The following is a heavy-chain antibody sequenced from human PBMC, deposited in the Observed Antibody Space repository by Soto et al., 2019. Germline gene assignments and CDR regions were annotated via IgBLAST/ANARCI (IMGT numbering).Heavy chain of an antibody. D-gene: IGHD6-19*01. V-gene: IGHV2-5*01. Sequence: QITLKESGPTLVKPTQTLTLTCTFSGFSLSTSGVGVGWIRQPPGKALEWLALIYWNDNKSYSPSLKSRLTITKDTSKNQVVLTMTNMDPVDTATYYCAHSNQWLVQEGFDHWGQGTLVTVSS. CDR2: IYWNDNK. CDR3: AHSNQWLVQEGFDH. J-gene: IGHJ4*02. CDR1: GFSLSTSGVG.